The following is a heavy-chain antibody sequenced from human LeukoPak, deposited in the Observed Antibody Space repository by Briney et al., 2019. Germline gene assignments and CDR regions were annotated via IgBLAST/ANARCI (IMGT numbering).Heavy chain of an antibody. D-gene: IGHD2-21*02. CDR1: GGSISSYY. CDR2: IYYSGST. CDR3: ARHRYCGGDCYSIQH. Sequence: SETLSLTCTVSGGSISSYYWSWIRQPPGKGLEGIGYIYYSGSTNYNPSLKSRVTISVDTSKNQFSLKLSSVTAADTAVYYCARHRYCGGDCYSIQHWGQGTLVTVSS. V-gene: IGHV4-59*08. J-gene: IGHJ1*01.